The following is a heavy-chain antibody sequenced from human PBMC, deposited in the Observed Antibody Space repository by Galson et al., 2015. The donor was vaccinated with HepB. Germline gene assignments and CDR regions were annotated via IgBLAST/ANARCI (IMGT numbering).Heavy chain of an antibody. CDR2: IRISGGGI. CDR3: VKTAPHGTGWVGALDI. V-gene: IGHV3-23*01. Sequence: SLRLSCAASGFTFKSYAMGWVRQTLGKGLEWVSIIRISGGGIDYADSVRGRFTISRDDFKNTLYLQMNNLRAEDTAVYYCVKTAPHGTGWVGALDIWGQGTKVTVFS. CDR1: GFTFKSYA. D-gene: IGHD6-25*01. J-gene: IGHJ3*02.